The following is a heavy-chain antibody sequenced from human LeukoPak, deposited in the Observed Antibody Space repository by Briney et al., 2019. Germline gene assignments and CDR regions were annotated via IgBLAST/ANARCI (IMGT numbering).Heavy chain of an antibody. CDR1: GGTFSSYA. Sequence: SVKVSCKASGGTFSSYAISWVRQAPGQGLEWMGGIIPIFGTANYAQKFQGRVTITTDESTSTAYMELSSLRSEDTAVHYCARDLVYNWNYLGGDAFDIWGQGTMVTVSS. CDR2: IIPIFGTA. V-gene: IGHV1-69*05. CDR3: ARDLVYNWNYLGGDAFDI. D-gene: IGHD1-7*01. J-gene: IGHJ3*02.